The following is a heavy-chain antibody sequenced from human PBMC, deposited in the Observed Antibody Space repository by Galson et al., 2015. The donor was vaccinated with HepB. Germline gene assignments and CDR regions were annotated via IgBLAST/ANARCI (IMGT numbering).Heavy chain of an antibody. V-gene: IGHV1-24*01. Sequence: SCKVSGYTLTELSMHWVRQAPGKGLEWMGGFDPEDGETIYAQKFQGRVTMTEDTSTDTAYMELSSLRSEDTAVYYCATKLGATTGAFDIWGQGTMVTVSS. CDR3: ATKLGATTGAFDI. J-gene: IGHJ3*02. D-gene: IGHD1-26*01. CDR2: FDPEDGET. CDR1: GYTLTELS.